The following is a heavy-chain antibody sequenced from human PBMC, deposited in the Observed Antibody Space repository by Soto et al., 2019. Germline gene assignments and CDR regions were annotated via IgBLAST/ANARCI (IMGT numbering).Heavy chain of an antibody. CDR1: GFTFSSYA. V-gene: IGHV3-23*01. J-gene: IGHJ5*02. CDR2: ISGSGGST. Sequence: GGSLRLSCAASGFTFSSYAMSWVRQAPGKGLEWVSAISGSGGSTYYADSVKGRFTISRDNSKNTLYLQMNSLRAEDTAVYYCAKDQGTNYDFWSGNWFDPWGQGTLVTVSS. D-gene: IGHD3-3*01. CDR3: AKDQGTNYDFWSGNWFDP.